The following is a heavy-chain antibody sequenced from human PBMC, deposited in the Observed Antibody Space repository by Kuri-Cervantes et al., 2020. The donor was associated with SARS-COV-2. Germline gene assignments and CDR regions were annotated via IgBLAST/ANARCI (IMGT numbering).Heavy chain of an antibody. V-gene: IGHV3-49*04. Sequence: GESLKISCTASGFTFGDYAMSWVRQAPGKGLEWVGFIRSKAYGGTTEYAASVKGRFTISRDDSKSIAYLQMNSLKTEDTAVYYCTRYDFWSGYYRDWGQGTLVTVSS. CDR2: IRSKAYGGTT. CDR1: GFTFGDYA. J-gene: IGHJ4*02. D-gene: IGHD3-3*01. CDR3: TRYDFWSGYYRD.